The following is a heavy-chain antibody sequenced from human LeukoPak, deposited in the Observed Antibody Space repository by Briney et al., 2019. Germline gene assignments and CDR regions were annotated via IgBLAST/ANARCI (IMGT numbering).Heavy chain of an antibody. CDR3: AKGRGPTARSSFDY. V-gene: IGHV3-23*01. J-gene: IGHJ4*02. D-gene: IGHD3/OR15-3a*01. CDR2: VSGSGGST. CDR1: GFTFSSYA. Sequence: GGSLRLSCAASGFTFSSYAMTWVRLAPGKGLEWVSAVSGSGGSTYYADSVKGRFTVSRDNSKDTLYLQMNSLRAEDTAVYYCAKGRGPTARSSFDYWGQGTLVTVSS.